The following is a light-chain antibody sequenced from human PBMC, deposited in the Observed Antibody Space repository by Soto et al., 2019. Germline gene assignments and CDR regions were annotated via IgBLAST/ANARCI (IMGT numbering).Light chain of an antibody. CDR1: QSINTY. V-gene: IGKV1-39*01. J-gene: IGKJ4*01. Sequence: DLQMTQSPSSLSASIGDRVTITCRASQSINTYLNWYQQKPGKAPKLLIYATSRLQSGVPSRFSGDGSGTDFTLTTSSLQPEDFASYYCQQSYISPLTFGGGTKVEIK. CDR3: QQSYISPLT. CDR2: ATS.